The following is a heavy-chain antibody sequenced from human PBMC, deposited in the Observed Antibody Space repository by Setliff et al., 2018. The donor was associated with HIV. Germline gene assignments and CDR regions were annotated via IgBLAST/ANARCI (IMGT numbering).Heavy chain of an antibody. CDR2: INPNSGGT. J-gene: IGHJ4*02. CDR3: ARGLPVAAAGPIDY. D-gene: IGHD6-13*01. Sequence: VASVKVSCKASGYTFTGYYIHWVRQAPGQGLEWMGWINPNSGGTNYAQKFQGRVTMTRDTSINTAYMELSRLRSDDTAVYYCARGLPVAAAGPIDYWGQGTLVTVSS. CDR1: GYTFTGYY. V-gene: IGHV1-2*02.